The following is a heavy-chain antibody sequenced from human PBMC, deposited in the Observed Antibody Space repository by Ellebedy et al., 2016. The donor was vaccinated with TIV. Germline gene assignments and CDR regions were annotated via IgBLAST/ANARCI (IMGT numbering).Heavy chain of an antibody. Sequence: GESLKIPCAASGFTFSSYAMSWVRQAPGKGLEWVSTISGSGGSTYYAGSVKGRFTISRDSSRNTLYLRMNSLSAEDTAVYYCAKDFIYGDYADYWGQGTLVTVSS. CDR1: GFTFSSYA. CDR2: ISGSGGST. CDR3: AKDFIYGDYADY. V-gene: IGHV3-23*01. D-gene: IGHD4-17*01. J-gene: IGHJ4*02.